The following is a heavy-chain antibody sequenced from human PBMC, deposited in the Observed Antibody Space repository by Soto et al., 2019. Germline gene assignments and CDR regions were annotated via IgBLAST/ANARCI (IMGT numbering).Heavy chain of an antibody. Sequence: SVKVSCKASGGTFSHSTVAWVRQAPGHRPAWMGMIIPIFGSTNSAQKFRDRVTCSADTYTNTAYMELSSLCSEDTAVYYRVTPSGLLGQYSALPDNWGQGTLVTVSS. CDR1: GGTFSHST. J-gene: IGHJ4*02. CDR2: IIPIFGST. D-gene: IGHD5-12*01. V-gene: IGHV1-69*08. CDR3: VTPSGLLGQYSALPDN.